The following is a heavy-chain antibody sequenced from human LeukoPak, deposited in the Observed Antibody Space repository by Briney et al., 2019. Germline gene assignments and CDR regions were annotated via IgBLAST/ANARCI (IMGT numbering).Heavy chain of an antibody. D-gene: IGHD3-22*01. V-gene: IGHV3-11*01. J-gene: IGHJ1*01. Sequence: PGGSLRLSCAASGFTFRDYYMSWIRQAPGKGPEWFSYISSSATNIQYADSVKGRFTISRDNAKNSLYLQMNSLRAEDTAFYYCARVDFYYDSSGYVGEYFQHWGQGTLVTVSS. CDR2: ISSSATNI. CDR1: GFTFRDYY. CDR3: ARVDFYYDSSGYVGEYFQH.